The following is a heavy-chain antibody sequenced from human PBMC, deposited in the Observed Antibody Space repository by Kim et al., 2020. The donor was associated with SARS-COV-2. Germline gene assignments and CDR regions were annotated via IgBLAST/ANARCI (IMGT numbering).Heavy chain of an antibody. CDR1: GFTFSSYG. CDR2: ISYDGSNK. CDR3: AKEGEIEVVVPAAYFDY. Sequence: GGSLRLSCAASGFTFSSYGMHWVRQAPGKGLEWVAVISYDGSNKYYADSVKGRFTISRDNSKNTLYLQMNSLRAEDTAVYYCAKEGEIEVVVPAAYFDYWGQGTLVTVSS. J-gene: IGHJ4*02. V-gene: IGHV3-30*18. D-gene: IGHD2-2*01.